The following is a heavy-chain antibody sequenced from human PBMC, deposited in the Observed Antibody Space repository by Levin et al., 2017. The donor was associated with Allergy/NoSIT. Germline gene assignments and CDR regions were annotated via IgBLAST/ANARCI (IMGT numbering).Heavy chain of an antibody. Sequence: GGSLRLSCVASGFTFRDYSMTWIRQAPGKGLEWVSYIGSSGSPIHYADSVKGRFTTSRDSAKNSLYLQMNSLRVEDTAVYYCARSRGYCSGGTCYPYFDSWGQGTLVTVSS. CDR3: ARSRGYCSGGTCYPYFDS. V-gene: IGHV3-11*01. J-gene: IGHJ4*02. D-gene: IGHD2-15*01. CDR2: IGSSGSPI. CDR1: GFTFRDYS.